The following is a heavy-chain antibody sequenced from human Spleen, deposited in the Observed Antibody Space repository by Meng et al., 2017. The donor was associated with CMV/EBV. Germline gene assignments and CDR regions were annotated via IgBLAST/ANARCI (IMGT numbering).Heavy chain of an antibody. CDR3: ARGSPGEYYYDSRGYCYFDY. CDR2: PSHRGST. J-gene: IGHJ4*02. Sequence: HSWNSIRQPPGKGLECVGYPSHRGSTGHTNYTPSLKSRVTISLDTSKSQFSLKLRSVTAADTAVYYCARGSPGEYYYDSRGYCYFDYWGQGILVTVSS. D-gene: IGHD3-22*01. CDR1: HS. V-gene: IGHV4-59*11.